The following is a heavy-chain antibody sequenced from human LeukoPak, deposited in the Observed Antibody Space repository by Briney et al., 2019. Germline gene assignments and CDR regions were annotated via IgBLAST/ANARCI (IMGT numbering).Heavy chain of an antibody. Sequence: NSSETLSLTCAVSGGSISSSNWWSWVRQPPGKWLEWIGEIYHSGSTNYNPSLKSRVTISVDTSKNQFSLKLSSVTAADTAVYYCARDGGTNHYYYHMDVWGKGTTVTVSS. V-gene: IGHV4-4*02. D-gene: IGHD2-2*01. CDR2: IYHSGST. CDR1: GGSISSSNW. CDR3: ARDGGTNHYYYHMDV. J-gene: IGHJ6*03.